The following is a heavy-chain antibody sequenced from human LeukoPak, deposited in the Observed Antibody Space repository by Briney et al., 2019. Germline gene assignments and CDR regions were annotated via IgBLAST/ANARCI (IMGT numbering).Heavy chain of an antibody. J-gene: IGHJ1*01. Sequence: GGSLRLSCAASGFTVTTKSMAWVRQAPGRGLEWVSVFYSPGSTYYADSVHGRFTISRDTSLNTLFLQMNSLKVEDTAVYYCASARESCIGSSCYEYFHHWGQGTPLTVSS. CDR2: FYSPGST. D-gene: IGHD2-2*01. V-gene: IGHV3-53*01. CDR3: ASARESCIGSSCYEYFHH. CDR1: GFTVTTKS.